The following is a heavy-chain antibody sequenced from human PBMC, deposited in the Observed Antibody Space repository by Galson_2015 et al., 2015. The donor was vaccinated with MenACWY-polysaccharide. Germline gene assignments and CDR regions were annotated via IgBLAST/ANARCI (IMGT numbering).Heavy chain of an antibody. CDR3: ARGDSSGWDYFDY. CDR2: IKQDGSEK. Sequence: SLRLSCAASGFTFSSYWMSWVRQAPGKGLEWVANIKQDGSEKYYVDSVKGRFTISRDNAKNSLYLQMNSLRAEDTAVYYCARGDSSGWDYFDYWGQGTLVTVSS. J-gene: IGHJ4*02. D-gene: IGHD6-19*01. V-gene: IGHV3-7*01. CDR1: GFTFSSYW.